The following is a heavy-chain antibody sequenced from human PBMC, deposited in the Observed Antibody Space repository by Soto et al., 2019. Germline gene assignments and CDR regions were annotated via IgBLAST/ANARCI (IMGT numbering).Heavy chain of an antibody. J-gene: IGHJ6*02. D-gene: IGHD2-8*01. CDR1: GYSFTDYH. CDR3: ARGDSTDCSNGVCSFFYNHDMDV. CDR2: INPKGGGT. Sequence: ASVKVSCKASGYSFTDYHIHWVRQAPGQGLEWLGRINPKGGGTSTAQKFQGWVTMTTDTSISTASMELTRLTSDDTAIYYCARGDSTDCSNGVCSFFYNHDMDVWGQGTTVTISS. V-gene: IGHV1-2*04.